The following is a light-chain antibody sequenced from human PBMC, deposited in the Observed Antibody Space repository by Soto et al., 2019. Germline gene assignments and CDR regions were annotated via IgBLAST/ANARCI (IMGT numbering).Light chain of an antibody. CDR2: VAS. Sequence: TQSQNPLSLSPGERATLSCRPSQSVSAGYLAWYQQRPGQAPRLLIYVASNRAPGIPDRFSGSGSGTEFTLTISSLQSEDCAIYYCQQYHTWPITFGGGTNVDIK. V-gene: IGKV3D-15*01. CDR3: QQYHTWPIT. CDR1: QSVSAGY. J-gene: IGKJ4*01.